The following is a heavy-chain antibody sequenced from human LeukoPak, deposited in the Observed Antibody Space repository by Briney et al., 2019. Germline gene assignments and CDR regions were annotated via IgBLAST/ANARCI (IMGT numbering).Heavy chain of an antibody. CDR3: ARDYDFSGYQVNCFDY. CDR2: IKQDGSQK. V-gene: IGHV3-7*01. Sequence: GGSLRLSCAASGFTFSNYWMSWVRQVRGKGLEWVANIKQDGSQKYYVDSVKGRFTISRDNAKNSLYLHMNSLRAEDTAVYYCARDYDFSGYQVNCFDYWGQGTPVTVSS. J-gene: IGHJ4*02. CDR1: GFTFSNYW. D-gene: IGHD3-22*01.